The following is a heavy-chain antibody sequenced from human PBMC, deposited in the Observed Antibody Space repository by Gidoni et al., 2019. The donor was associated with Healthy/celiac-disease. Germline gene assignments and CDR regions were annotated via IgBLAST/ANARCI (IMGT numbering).Heavy chain of an antibody. D-gene: IGHD1-26*01. CDR2: ISYDGSNK. CDR3: AKDGGHFEWELLHDYYYGMDV. Sequence: QVQLVESGGGVVQPGRSLRLSGAASGFTFSSYGMHWVRQAPGKGLEWVAVISYDGSNKYYADSVKGRFTISRDNSKNTLYLQMNSLRAEDTAVYYCAKDGGHFEWELLHDYYYGMDVWGQGTTVTVSS. CDR1: GFTFSSYG. V-gene: IGHV3-30*18. J-gene: IGHJ6*02.